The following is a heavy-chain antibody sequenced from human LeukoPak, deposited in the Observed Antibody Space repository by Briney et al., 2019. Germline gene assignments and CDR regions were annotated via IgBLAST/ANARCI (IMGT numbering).Heavy chain of an antibody. J-gene: IGHJ3*02. Sequence: SVKVSCKASGGTFGSYAISWVRQAPGQGLEWMGGIIPIFGTANYAQKFQGRVTITADESTSTAYMELSSLRSEDKAVYYCARDYGDYAPYDAFDIWGQGTMVTVSS. V-gene: IGHV1-69*13. CDR3: ARDYGDYAPYDAFDI. D-gene: IGHD4-17*01. CDR1: GGTFGSYA. CDR2: IIPIFGTA.